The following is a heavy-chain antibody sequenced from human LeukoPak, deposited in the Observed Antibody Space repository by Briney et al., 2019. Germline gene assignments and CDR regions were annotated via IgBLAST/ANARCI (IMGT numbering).Heavy chain of an antibody. CDR3: ARGTLAAIRLGYFDY. J-gene: IGHJ4*02. CDR1: GGTFNSYA. V-gene: IGHV1-69*01. Sequence: SVKVSCKASGGTFNSYAINWVRQAPGQGLEWMGGIIPIFGTANYAQKFQGRVTITADESTSTAYMELSSLKSEDTAVYYCARGTLAAIRLGYFDYWGQGTLVTVSS. CDR2: IIPIFGTA. D-gene: IGHD6-25*01.